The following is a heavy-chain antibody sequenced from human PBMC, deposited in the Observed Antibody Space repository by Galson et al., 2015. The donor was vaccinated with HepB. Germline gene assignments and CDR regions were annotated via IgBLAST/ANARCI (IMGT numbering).Heavy chain of an antibody. CDR1: GFTFSNAW. CDR3: TTEPGHYAFDY. V-gene: IGHV3-15*01. CDR2: IKNKTDGGTT. D-gene: IGHD3-16*01. Sequence: SLRLSCAASGFTFSNAWMSWVRQAPGKGPEWVGRIKNKTDGGTTDYAAPVKGRFTISRDDSKNTLYLQMNSLKTEDTAVYYCTTEPGHYAFDYWGQGTLVTVSS. J-gene: IGHJ4*02.